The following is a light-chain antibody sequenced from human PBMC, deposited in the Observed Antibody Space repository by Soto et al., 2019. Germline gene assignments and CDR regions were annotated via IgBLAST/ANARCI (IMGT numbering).Light chain of an antibody. Sequence: EIVMTQSPATLSVSPGERATLSCRASQSVSSNLAWYQQKPGQAPRLLIYGASTRATGIPARFSGSGSGTEFTLTINSLQSEDFAVYDCQQYNNWPTWTFGQGTKVEIK. CDR3: QQYNNWPTWT. CDR1: QSVSSN. J-gene: IGKJ1*01. CDR2: GAS. V-gene: IGKV3-15*01.